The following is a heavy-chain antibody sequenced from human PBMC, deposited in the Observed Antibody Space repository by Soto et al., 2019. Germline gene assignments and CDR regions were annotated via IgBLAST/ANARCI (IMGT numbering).Heavy chain of an antibody. V-gene: IGHV1-69*13. CDR1: GGTFSSYA. Sequence: GASVKVSCKASGGTFSSYAISWVRQAPGQGLEWMGGIIPIFGTANYAQKFQGRVTITADESTSTAYMELSSLRSEDTAVYYCASISGYSYGYPSYYGMDVWGQGTTVTVSS. CDR3: ASISGYSYGYPSYYGMDV. CDR2: IIPIFGTA. D-gene: IGHD5-18*01. J-gene: IGHJ6*02.